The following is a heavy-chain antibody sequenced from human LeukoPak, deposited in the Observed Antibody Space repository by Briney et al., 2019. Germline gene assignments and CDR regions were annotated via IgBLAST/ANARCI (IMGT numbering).Heavy chain of an antibody. J-gene: IGHJ4*02. CDR1: GFTFSSFA. D-gene: IGHD3-10*01. CDR3: AKANCGWCHYHFDY. V-gene: IGHV3-23*01. CDR2: ISGDAGNT. Sequence: RGSLRLSCAASGFTFSSFAMSWVRQAPGKGLEWVSTISGDAGNTYYADSVKGRSTISRDNSKNMLYLQMNSLRAEDTAVYYCAKANCGWCHYHFDYWGQGTLVTVSS.